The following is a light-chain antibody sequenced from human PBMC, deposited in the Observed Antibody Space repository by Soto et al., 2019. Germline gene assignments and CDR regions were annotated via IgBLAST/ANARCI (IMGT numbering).Light chain of an antibody. CDR2: WAS. Sequence: DTVMTQSPDSLAVSLGERATINCKPSQSILYSSNNKNYLAWYQQKPGQPPKLLIYWASTRESGVPDRFSGSGSGTDFTLTISSLQAEDVAVYYCQQYYSTPWTFGQGTKVEIK. CDR1: QSILYSSNNKNY. V-gene: IGKV4-1*01. J-gene: IGKJ1*01. CDR3: QQYYSTPWT.